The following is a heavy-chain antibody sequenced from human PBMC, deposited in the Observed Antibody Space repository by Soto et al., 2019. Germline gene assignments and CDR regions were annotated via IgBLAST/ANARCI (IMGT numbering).Heavy chain of an antibody. D-gene: IGHD1-26*01. V-gene: IGHV1-3*01. Sequence: ASVKVSCKASGYTFTSYAMHWVRQAPGQRLEWMGWINAGNGNTKYSQKFQGRVTITRDTSASTAYMELSSLRSEGTAVYYCARVRSGSYGSDYWGQGTLVTV. CDR2: INAGNGNT. CDR3: ARVRSGSYGSDY. J-gene: IGHJ4*02. CDR1: GYTFTSYA.